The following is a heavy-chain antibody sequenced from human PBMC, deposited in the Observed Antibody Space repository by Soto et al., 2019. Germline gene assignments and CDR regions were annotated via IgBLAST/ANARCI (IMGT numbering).Heavy chain of an antibody. J-gene: IGHJ4*02. D-gene: IGHD3-3*01. Sequence: QVHLVESGGGVVQPGGSLRLSCAGSGFTFSDYGMHWVSQAPGKGLEWVAVLWYDGSGEYYTDSARGRFTISRVNSKNTLYLQMNNLRDEDTGVYYCARDSVRFLEHFSKDYFDYWGQGTRVTVSS. CDR1: GFTFSDYG. V-gene: IGHV3-33*08. CDR3: ARDSVRFLEHFSKDYFDY. CDR2: LWYDGSGE.